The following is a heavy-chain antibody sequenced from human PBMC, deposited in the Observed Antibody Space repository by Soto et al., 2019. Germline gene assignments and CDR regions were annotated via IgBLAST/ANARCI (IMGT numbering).Heavy chain of an antibody. D-gene: IGHD3-3*01. Sequence: PVGSLRLSCAASGFTFSSYAMSWVRQAPGKGLEWVSAISGSGGSTYYADSVKGRFTISRDNSKNTLYLQMNSLRAEDTAVYYCAKSQPYYDFWSGYSTGAFDIWGQGTMVTVSS. V-gene: IGHV3-23*01. CDR3: AKSQPYYDFWSGYSTGAFDI. J-gene: IGHJ3*02. CDR1: GFTFSSYA. CDR2: ISGSGGST.